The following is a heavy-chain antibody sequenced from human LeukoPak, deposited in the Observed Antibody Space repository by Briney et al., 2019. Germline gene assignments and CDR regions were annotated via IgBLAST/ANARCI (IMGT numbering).Heavy chain of an antibody. J-gene: IGHJ4*02. CDR3: ARDPQYSYDDSGTFDS. D-gene: IGHD3-22*01. Sequence: GGSLRLSCAASGFTFSNFWMSWVRQAPGKGPEWVANIKQDGDETYYLDSVKGRFTVSRDNAKNSLYLQMNTLRAEDTAVYYCARDPQYSYDDSGTFDSWGQGTLVTVSS. V-gene: IGHV3-7*01. CDR2: IKQDGDET. CDR1: GFTFSNFW.